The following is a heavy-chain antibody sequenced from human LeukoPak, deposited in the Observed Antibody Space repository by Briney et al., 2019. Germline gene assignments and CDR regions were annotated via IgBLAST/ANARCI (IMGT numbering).Heavy chain of an antibody. Sequence: PGGSLRLSCAASGFTFSSYGMSWVRQAPAKGLEWVSAISGSGGSTYYADSVKGRFTISRDNSKNTLYLRMNSLRAEHTAVYYCAKSPHYYDSSGYYKLRHYYYYMDVWGKGTTVTISS. V-gene: IGHV3-23*01. CDR1: GFTFSSYG. CDR2: ISGSGGST. J-gene: IGHJ6*03. D-gene: IGHD3-22*01. CDR3: AKSPHYYDSSGYYKLRHYYYYMDV.